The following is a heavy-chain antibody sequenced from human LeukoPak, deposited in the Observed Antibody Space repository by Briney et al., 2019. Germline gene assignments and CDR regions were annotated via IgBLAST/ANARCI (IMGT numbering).Heavy chain of an antibody. Sequence: GGSLRLSCAASGFTFSSYSMSWVRQAPGKGLEWVSPISSSSSYIYYADSVKGRFTISRDNAKNSLYLQMNSLRAEDTAVYYCARDGYYGSGSYSYYYGMDVWGKGTTVTVSS. CDR2: ISSSSSYI. CDR1: GFTFSSYS. D-gene: IGHD3-10*01. CDR3: ARDGYYGSGSYSYYYGMDV. V-gene: IGHV3-21*01. J-gene: IGHJ6*04.